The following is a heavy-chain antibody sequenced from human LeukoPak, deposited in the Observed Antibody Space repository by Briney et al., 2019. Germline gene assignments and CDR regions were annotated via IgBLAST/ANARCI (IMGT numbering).Heavy chain of an antibody. CDR3: ARVRDGYNYVFDD. CDR2: ISSSGSTI. CDR1: GFTFSDYY. J-gene: IGHJ4*02. Sequence: GGSLRLSCAASGFTFSDYYMSWIRQAPGKGLEWVSYISSSGSTIYYADSVKGRFTISRDNAKNSLYLQMNDLRAEDTAVYYCARVRDGYNYVFDDWGQGIQVTVSS. V-gene: IGHV3-11*04. D-gene: IGHD5-24*01.